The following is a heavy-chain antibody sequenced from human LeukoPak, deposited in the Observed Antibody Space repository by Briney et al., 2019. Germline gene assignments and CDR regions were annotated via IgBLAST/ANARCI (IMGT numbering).Heavy chain of an antibody. J-gene: IGHJ4*02. D-gene: IGHD6-19*01. CDR1: GFTFSSYA. Sequence: PGGSLRLSCAASGFTFSSYAMHWVRQAPGKGLEYVSAISSNGGSTYYANSVKGRFTISRDNSKNTLYLQMGSLRAEDMAVYYCARGGRSGWCFDYWGQGTLVTVSS. CDR3: ARGGRSGWCFDY. V-gene: IGHV3-64*01. CDR2: ISSNGGST.